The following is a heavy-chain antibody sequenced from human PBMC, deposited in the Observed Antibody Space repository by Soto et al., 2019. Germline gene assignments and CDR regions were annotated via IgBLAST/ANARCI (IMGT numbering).Heavy chain of an antibody. V-gene: IGHV1-69*02. Sequence: QVQLVQSGAEVKRPGSSVKVSCQTSGGTFRTYTINWVRQAPGQGLEWMGRIIPILDVANYAQKFQGRVTITADKSTSTAHMEVRSLRSEDTAVSYCARSIQEDIAVAGPKDIWFDPWGQGTQVTVSS. CDR3: ARSIQEDIAVAGPKDIWFDP. CDR2: IIPILDVA. J-gene: IGHJ5*02. CDR1: GGTFRTYT. D-gene: IGHD6-19*01.